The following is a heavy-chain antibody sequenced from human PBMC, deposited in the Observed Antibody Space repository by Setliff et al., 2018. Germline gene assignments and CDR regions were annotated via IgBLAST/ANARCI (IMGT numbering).Heavy chain of an antibody. CDR3: ARVYLAGSGWDKANALDI. D-gene: IGHD6-19*01. CDR1: GYTFIYYY. J-gene: IGHJ3*02. Sequence: ASVKVSCKASGYTFIYYYIHWVRQAPGQGHEWMGLINPSGGGTIYARKFQGRVTMARETSTSTVYMELSGLRSEDTAVYYCARVYLAGSGWDKANALDIWGQGTMVTVSS. V-gene: IGHV1-46*03. CDR2: INPSGGGT.